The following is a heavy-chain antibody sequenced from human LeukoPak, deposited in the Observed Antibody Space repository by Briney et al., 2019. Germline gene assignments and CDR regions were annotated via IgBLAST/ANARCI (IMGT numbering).Heavy chain of an antibody. D-gene: IGHD2-21*01. CDR2: IYWNDDR. J-gene: IGHJ2*01. CDR1: GFSLSTTAVG. V-gene: IGHV2-5*01. CDR3: ARKAPAGTHCGGGYCYHGHFDL. Sequence: SGPTLVKPTQTLTLTCTFSGFSLSTTAVGVGWVRQPPGKALEWLALIYWNDDRRYSPSLETRLTITKDTSKNQVVLTMANMDPVDTATYYCARKAPAGTHCGGGYCYHGHFDLRGRGTLVTVSS.